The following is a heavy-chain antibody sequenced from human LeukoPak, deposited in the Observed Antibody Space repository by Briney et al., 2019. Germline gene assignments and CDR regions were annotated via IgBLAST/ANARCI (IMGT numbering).Heavy chain of an antibody. D-gene: IGHD3-10*01. CDR3: AATMVRGAHLYYGMDV. Sequence: ASVKVSCKASGYIFTSYGISWVRQAPGQGLEWMGWISAYNCNTNYAQKLQGRVTMTTDTSTSTAYMELRSLRSDDTAVYYCAATMVRGAHLYYGMDVWGQGTTVTVSS. CDR1: GYIFTSYG. CDR2: ISAYNCNT. J-gene: IGHJ6*02. V-gene: IGHV1-18*01.